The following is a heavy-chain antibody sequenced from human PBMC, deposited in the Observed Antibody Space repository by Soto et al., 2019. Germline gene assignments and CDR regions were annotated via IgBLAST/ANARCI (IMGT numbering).Heavy chain of an antibody. D-gene: IGHD1-26*01. Sequence: QVHLRESGPGLVKPPETLSLTCSVSGGSFSGYYWSWIRQSPGKGLEWIGSIYYTGSTKYNLSLKGRATISVDSSSSRVSLRLNSLTAADTALYYCARGGLVPTRGVFDYWGRGARVTVAS. CDR3: ARGGLVPTRGVFDY. V-gene: IGHV4-59*01. CDR1: GGSFSGYY. CDR2: IYYTGST. J-gene: IGHJ4*02.